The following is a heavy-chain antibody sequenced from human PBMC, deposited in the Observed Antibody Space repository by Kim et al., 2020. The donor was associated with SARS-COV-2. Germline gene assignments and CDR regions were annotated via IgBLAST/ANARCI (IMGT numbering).Heavy chain of an antibody. CDR1: GGSISSGGYY. D-gene: IGHD3-3*01. Sequence: SETLSLTCTVSGGSISSGGYYWRWIRQHPGKGLEWIGYIYYSGSTYYNPSLKSRVTISVDTSKNQFSLKLSSVTAADTAVYYCARVRSFFGVVRNFDYWGQGTLVTVSS. CDR2: IYYSGST. CDR3: ARVRSFFGVVRNFDY. J-gene: IGHJ4*02. V-gene: IGHV4-31*03.